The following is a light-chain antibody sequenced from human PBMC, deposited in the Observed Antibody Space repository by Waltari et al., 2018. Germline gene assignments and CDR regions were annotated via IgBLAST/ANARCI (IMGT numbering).Light chain of an antibody. J-gene: IGKJ2*01. V-gene: IGKV2-28*01. CDR3: MQALQTPYT. CDR2: LGS. Sequence: DIVMTQSPLSLSVTPGEPASISCRSSQSLLHTNGYNYLDWYLQKPGQSPQLRIYLGSNRASGVPDRCSGSGSGTDFTLEISRVVAEDVGVYYCMQALQTPYTFGQGTKLDIK. CDR1: QSLLHTNGYNY.